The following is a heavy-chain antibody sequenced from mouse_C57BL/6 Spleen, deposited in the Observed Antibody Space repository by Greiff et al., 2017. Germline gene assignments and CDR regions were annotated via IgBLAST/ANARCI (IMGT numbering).Heavy chain of an antibody. V-gene: IGHV1-59*01. J-gene: IGHJ2*01. CDR1: GYTFTSSW. Sequence: VQLQQSGAELVRPGTSVKLSCKASGYTFTSSWMHWVKQRPGQGLEWIGVIDPSDSYTNYNQKFKGKATLTVDTSSSTAYMQLSSLTSEDSAVYYCAREVLRYYFDYWGQGTTLTVSS. CDR2: IDPSDSYT. D-gene: IGHD1-1*01. CDR3: AREVLRYYFDY.